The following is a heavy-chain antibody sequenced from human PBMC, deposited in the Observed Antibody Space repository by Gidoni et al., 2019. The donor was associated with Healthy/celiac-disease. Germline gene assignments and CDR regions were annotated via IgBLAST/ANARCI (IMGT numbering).Heavy chain of an antibody. D-gene: IGHD6-6*01. CDR3: ARDPEGGQLVPGYFDY. CDR1: GFTVSSNY. CDR2: IYSGGST. V-gene: IGHV3-66*02. Sequence: EVQLVESGGGLVQPGGSLILSCAASGFTVSSNYMRWVRQAPGKGLGWVSVIYSGGSTYYADSVKGRFTISRDNSKNTLYLQMNSLRAEDTAVYYCARDPEGGQLVPGYFDYWGQGTLVTVSS. J-gene: IGHJ4*02.